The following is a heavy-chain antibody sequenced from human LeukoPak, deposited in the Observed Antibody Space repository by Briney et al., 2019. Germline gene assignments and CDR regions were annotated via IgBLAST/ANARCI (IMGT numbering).Heavy chain of an antibody. CDR2: IHNNGTT. D-gene: IGHD3-22*01. CDR3: ARHDYYYDSSTYHAAFDT. J-gene: IGHJ3*02. V-gene: IGHV4-59*08. CDR1: GVSINNYY. Sequence: PSETLSLTCTVSGVSINNYYWSWIRQPPGKGLEWIGYIHNNGTTNSNPSLKRRITMSRDTSKNQLSLTLRSVTAADAAVYYCARHDYYYDSSTYHAAFDTWGQGTMVTVSS.